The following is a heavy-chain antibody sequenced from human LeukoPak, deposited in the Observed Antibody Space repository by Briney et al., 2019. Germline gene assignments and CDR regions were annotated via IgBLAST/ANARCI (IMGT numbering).Heavy chain of an antibody. V-gene: IGHV3-48*03. CDR2: ITSGGDAI. Sequence: GGSLRLSCAASGFTFSNYEMNWVRQAPGKGLEWVSYITSGGDAIFYAHSVRGRFAISRDNTKNSVYLQMNSLRAEDTAIYYCARYRADAGSYDALDIWGQGTMVTVSS. D-gene: IGHD3-10*01. J-gene: IGHJ3*02. CDR3: ARYRADAGSYDALDI. CDR1: GFTFSNYE.